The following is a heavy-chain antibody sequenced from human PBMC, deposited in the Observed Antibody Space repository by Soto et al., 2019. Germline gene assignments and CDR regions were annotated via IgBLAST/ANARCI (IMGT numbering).Heavy chain of an antibody. CDR3: ARVCYYDSSGYCRYYYYGMDV. V-gene: IGHV1-18*01. CDR2: ISAYNGNT. D-gene: IGHD3-22*01. CDR1: GYTFTSYG. Sequence: ASVKVSCKASGYTFTSYGISWVRQAPGQGLEWMGWISAYNGNTNYAQKLQGRVTMTTDTSTSTAYMELRSLRSDDTAVYYCARVCYYDSSGYCRYYYYGMDVWGQGTTVTVSS. J-gene: IGHJ6*02.